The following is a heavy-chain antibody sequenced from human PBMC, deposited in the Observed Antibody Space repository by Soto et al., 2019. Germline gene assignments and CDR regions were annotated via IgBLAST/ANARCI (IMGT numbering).Heavy chain of an antibody. D-gene: IGHD6-6*01. Sequence: ASVKVSFKASGYTFTRYYMHWVRQAPGQGLEWRGIINPSGGSTSYAQKFQGRVTMTRDTSTSTVYMELSSLKSEDTAVYYCERDVKAAPYYGMDVWGQGTTVTVSS. CDR3: ERDVKAAPYYGMDV. CDR1: GYTFTRYY. J-gene: IGHJ6*02. CDR2: INPSGGST. V-gene: IGHV1-46*01.